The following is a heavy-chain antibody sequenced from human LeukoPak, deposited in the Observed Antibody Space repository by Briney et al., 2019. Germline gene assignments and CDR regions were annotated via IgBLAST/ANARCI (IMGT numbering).Heavy chain of an antibody. CDR1: GGTFSSYA. CDR3: ATKLVTGTLNYYGMDV. Sequence: GASVKVSCKASGGTFSSYAISWVQQAPGQGLEWMGRIIPILGIANYAQKFQGRVTITADKSTSTAYMELSSLRSEDTAVYYCATKLVTGTLNYYGMDVWGQGTAVTVSS. V-gene: IGHV1-69*04. J-gene: IGHJ6*02. CDR2: IIPILGIA. D-gene: IGHD1-1*01.